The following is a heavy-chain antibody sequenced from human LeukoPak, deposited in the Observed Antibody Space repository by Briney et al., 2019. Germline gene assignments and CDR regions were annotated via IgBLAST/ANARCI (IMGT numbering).Heavy chain of an antibody. CDR2: ISYDGSNK. CDR1: GFTFSSYA. Sequence: GSLRLSCAASGFTFSSYAMHWVRQAPGKGLEWVAVISYDGSNKYYADSVKGRFTISRDNSKNTLYLQMSSLRAEDTAVYYCARENYSNLDYWGQGTLVTVSS. V-gene: IGHV3-30-3*01. D-gene: IGHD4-11*01. CDR3: ARENYSNLDY. J-gene: IGHJ4*02.